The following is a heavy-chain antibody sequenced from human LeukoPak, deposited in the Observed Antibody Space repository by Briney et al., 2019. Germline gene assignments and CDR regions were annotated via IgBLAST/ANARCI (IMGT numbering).Heavy chain of an antibody. V-gene: IGHV1-46*01. CDR3: ARQGYCSRGSCYWSGWFDP. CDR1: GYTFTSYY. D-gene: IGHD2-15*01. Sequence: ASVKVSCKASGYTFTSYYMHWVRQAPGQGLEWMGIINPSGGSTSYAQKFQGRVTMTRDTSTSTVYMELSSLRSEDTAVYYCARQGYCSRGSCYWSGWFDPWGQGTLVTVSS. CDR2: INPSGGST. J-gene: IGHJ5*02.